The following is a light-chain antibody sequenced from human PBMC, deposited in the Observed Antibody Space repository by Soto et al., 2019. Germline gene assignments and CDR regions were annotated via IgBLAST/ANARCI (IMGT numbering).Light chain of an antibody. CDR2: GAS. J-gene: IGKJ5*01. CDR1: QSVSINY. CDR3: QQYRNSPLT. Sequence: EIVLTQSPGTLSLSPGEGATLSCRATQSVSINYLAWYQQKPGQAPKLLIYGASSRPTGIPDRFSGSGYGTDFTLTITTLEPEDVAMYYCQQYRNSPLTFGQGTRLEIK. V-gene: IGKV3-20*01.